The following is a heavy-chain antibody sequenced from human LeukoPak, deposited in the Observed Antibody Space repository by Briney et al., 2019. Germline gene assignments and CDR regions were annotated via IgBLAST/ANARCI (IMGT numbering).Heavy chain of an antibody. CDR3: AKDLYYYDSSGYYPDAFDI. Sequence: QPGGSLRLSCAASGFTFSSYGMHWVRQAPGKGLEWVAVISYDGSNKYYADSVKGRFTISRDNSKNTLYLQMNSLRAEDTAVYYCAKDLYYYDSSGYYPDAFDIWGQGTMVTVSS. J-gene: IGHJ3*02. CDR2: ISYDGSNK. V-gene: IGHV3-30*18. CDR1: GFTFSSYG. D-gene: IGHD3-22*01.